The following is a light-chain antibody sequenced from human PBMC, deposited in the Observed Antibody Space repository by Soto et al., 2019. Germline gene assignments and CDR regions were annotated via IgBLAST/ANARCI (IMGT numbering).Light chain of an antibody. CDR2: RAS. CDR1: HAVSSSY. V-gene: IGKV3-20*01. J-gene: IGKJ1*01. CDR3: QQYGYSFWT. Sequence: ELVLTQSPGTLSLSPGERATLSCRVGHAVSSSYLAWYQQKPGQAPRLLIYRASSRDTGVPTRFSGRGSGADYTLTISRLEPEDSALYDCQQYGYSFWTFGQGTKVEIK.